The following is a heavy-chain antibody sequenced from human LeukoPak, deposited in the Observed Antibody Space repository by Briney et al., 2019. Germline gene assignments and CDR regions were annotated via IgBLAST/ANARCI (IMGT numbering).Heavy chain of an antibody. Sequence: SETLSLTCGVSGGSVTSTNWWTWVRQPPGKGLEWIGEVHLDGRTNYNPSLKSRLTISVDLSENHISLKLTSVTAADTAVYYCAREGGFFRPLDYSGQGTLVTVSS. J-gene: IGHJ4*02. V-gene: IGHV4-4*02. D-gene: IGHD3-3*01. CDR1: GGSVTSTNW. CDR2: VHLDGRT. CDR3: AREGGFFRPLDY.